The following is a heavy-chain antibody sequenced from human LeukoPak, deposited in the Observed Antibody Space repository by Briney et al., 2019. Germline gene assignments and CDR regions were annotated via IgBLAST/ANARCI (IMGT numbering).Heavy chain of an antibody. D-gene: IGHD2-2*01. CDR3: ARERVVPAATSDAFDI. CDR2: IYYSGST. J-gene: IGHJ3*02. CDR1: GGSISSGDYY. V-gene: IGHV4-30-4*08. Sequence: SQTLSLTCTVSGGSISSGDYYWRWIRQPPGKGLEWIGYIYYSGSTYYNPSLKSGVTISVDTSKNQFSLKLSSVTAADTAVYYCARERVVPAATSDAFDIWGQGTMVTVSS.